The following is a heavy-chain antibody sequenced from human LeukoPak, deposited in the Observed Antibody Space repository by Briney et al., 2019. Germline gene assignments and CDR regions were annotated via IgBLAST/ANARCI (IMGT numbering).Heavy chain of an antibody. D-gene: IGHD4-17*01. Sequence: GGSLRLSCAASGFTVSSNYMSWVRQAPGKGLEWGSVIYSGGSTYYADSVKGRFTISRDNSKNTLYLQRNSLRAEDTAVYYCARTHYGDYSEYFQHWGQGTLVTVSS. CDR2: IYSGGST. J-gene: IGHJ1*01. V-gene: IGHV3-66*01. CDR3: ARTHYGDYSEYFQH. CDR1: GFTVSSNY.